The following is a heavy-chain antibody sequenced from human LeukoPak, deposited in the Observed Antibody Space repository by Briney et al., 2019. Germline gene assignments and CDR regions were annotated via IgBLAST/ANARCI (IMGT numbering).Heavy chain of an antibody. D-gene: IGHD4-23*01. CDR1: GYTFTSYG. J-gene: IGHJ6*03. V-gene: IGHV1-18*01. CDR2: ISAYNGNT. CDR3: ARVVRGASTVVRVSRYYYYMDV. Sequence: ASVKVSCKASGYTFTSYGISWVRQAPGQGLEWMGWISAYNGNTNYAQKLQGRVTMTTDASTSTAYMELRSLRSDDTAVYYCARVVRGASTVVRVSRYYYYMDVWGKGTTVTVSS.